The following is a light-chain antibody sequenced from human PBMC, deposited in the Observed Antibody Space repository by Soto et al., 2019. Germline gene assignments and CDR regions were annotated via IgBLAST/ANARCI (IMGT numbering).Light chain of an antibody. V-gene: IGKV1-5*01. Sequence: DIQLTQSPSFLSASVGDGVTITCRASQSISSWLAWYQQKPGKAPKLLIYDASSLESGVPSRFSGSGSGTEFTLTISSLQPDDFATYYCQQYNSYSRTFGQGTKVDIK. CDR3: QQYNSYSRT. CDR1: QSISSW. J-gene: IGKJ1*01. CDR2: DAS.